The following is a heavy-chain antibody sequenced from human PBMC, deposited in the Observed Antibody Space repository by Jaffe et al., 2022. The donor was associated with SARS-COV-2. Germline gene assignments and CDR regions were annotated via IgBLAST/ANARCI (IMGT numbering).Heavy chain of an antibody. Sequence: EVQLLESGGGLVQPGGSLRLSCAASGFTFSSYAMSWVRQAPGKGLEWVSAISGSGGSTYYADSVKGRFTISRDNSKNTLYLQMNSLRAEDTAVYYCAKRGRHCSGGSCYSFAPSYFQHWGQGTLVTVSS. CDR2: ISGSGGST. V-gene: IGHV3-23*01. J-gene: IGHJ1*01. CDR1: GFTFSSYA. CDR3: AKRGRHCSGGSCYSFAPSYFQH. D-gene: IGHD2-15*01.